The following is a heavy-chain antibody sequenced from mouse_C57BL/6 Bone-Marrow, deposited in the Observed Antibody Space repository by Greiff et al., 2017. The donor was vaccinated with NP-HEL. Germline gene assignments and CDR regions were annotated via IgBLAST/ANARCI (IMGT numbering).Heavy chain of an antibody. V-gene: IGHV14-4*01. CDR1: GFNITDDY. CDR2: IDPETGDT. CDR3: TTGGSSPYARDY. J-gene: IGHJ4*01. D-gene: IGHD1-1*01. Sequence: EVQLQQSGAELVRPGASVTLSCTVSGFNITDDYMHWVKQRPEHGLEWIGWIDPETGDTAYASKFQGKATITADTSSSTAYLQLSSLTSEDTAVYYCTTGGSSPYARDYWGQGTSVTVSA.